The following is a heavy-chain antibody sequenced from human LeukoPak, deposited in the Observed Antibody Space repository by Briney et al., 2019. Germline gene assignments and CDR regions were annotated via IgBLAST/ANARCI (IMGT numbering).Heavy chain of an antibody. V-gene: IGHV4-34*01. J-gene: IGHJ6*03. CDR1: GGSFSGYY. D-gene: IGHD6-13*01. Sequence: SETLSLTCAVYGGSFSGYYWSWIRQPPGKGLEWIGEINHSGSTNYNPSLKSRVTISVDTSKNQFSLKLSSVTAADTAVCYCARASSSWLYYYMDVWGKGTTVTVSS. CDR2: INHSGST. CDR3: ARASSSWLYYYMDV.